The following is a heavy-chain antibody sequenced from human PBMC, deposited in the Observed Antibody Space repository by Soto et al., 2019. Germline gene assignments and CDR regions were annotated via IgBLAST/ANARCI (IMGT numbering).Heavy chain of an antibody. CDR2: ISSSSSYT. J-gene: IGHJ6*02. CDR3: ARDCSSTSCYTYYYYGMDV. Sequence: GSLRLSCAASGFTFSDYYMSWIRQAPGKGLEWVSYISSSSSYTNYADSVKGRFTISRDNAKNSLYLQMNSLRAEDTAVYYCARDCSSTSCYTYYYYGMDVWGQGTTVTVSS. CDR1: GFTFSDYY. D-gene: IGHD2-2*02. V-gene: IGHV3-11*06.